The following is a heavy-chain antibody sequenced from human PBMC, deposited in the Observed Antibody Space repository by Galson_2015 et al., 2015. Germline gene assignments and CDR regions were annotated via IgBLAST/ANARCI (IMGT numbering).Heavy chain of an antibody. Sequence: SLRLSCAASGFTFDDYAMHWVRHAPGKGLEWVSGTSWNSGSIGYADSVKGRFTISRDNAKNSLYLQMNSLRAEDTALYYCAKGGQLTSEYFQHWGQGTLVTVSS. CDR1: GFTFDDYA. D-gene: IGHD6-6*01. CDR2: TSWNSGSI. J-gene: IGHJ1*01. V-gene: IGHV3-9*01. CDR3: AKGGQLTSEYFQH.